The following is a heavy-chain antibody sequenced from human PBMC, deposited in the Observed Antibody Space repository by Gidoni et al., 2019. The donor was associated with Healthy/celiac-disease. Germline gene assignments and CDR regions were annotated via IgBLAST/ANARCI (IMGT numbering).Heavy chain of an antibody. CDR1: GYTFTSYG. CDR2: ISAYNGNT. V-gene: IGHV1-18*01. J-gene: IGHJ6*02. D-gene: IGHD2-2*01. CDR3: ARYCSSTSCSHYYYYGMDV. Sequence: QLVQSGAEVKKPGASVKVSCKASGYTFTSYGISWVRQAPGQGLEWVGWISAYNGNTNYAQKLQGRVTMTTDTSTSTAYMELRSLISDDTAVYYCARYCSSTSCSHYYYYGMDVWGQGTTVTVSS.